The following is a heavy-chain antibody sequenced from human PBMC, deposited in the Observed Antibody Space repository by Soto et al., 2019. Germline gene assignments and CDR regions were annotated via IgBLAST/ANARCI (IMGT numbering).Heavy chain of an antibody. J-gene: IGHJ6*02. D-gene: IGHD6-19*01. Sequence: PSETLSLTCTVDSISNYYWSWIRQSPGKGLEWIGHLYHGESTYTNPSLKSRPTISVDTSKTQFSLNLNSVTAADTAVYYCARRGSGWPLYYYYGMDVWGQGTTVTVSS. CDR2: LYHGEST. V-gene: IGHV4-59*01. CDR3: ARRGSGWPLYYYYGMDV. CDR1: SISNYY.